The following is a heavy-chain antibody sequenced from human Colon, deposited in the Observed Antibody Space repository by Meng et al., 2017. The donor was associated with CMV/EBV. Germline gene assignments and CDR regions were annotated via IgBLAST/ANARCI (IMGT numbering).Heavy chain of an antibody. CDR2: MNPNSGDT. V-gene: IGHV1-2*02. CDR3: ATLSIYDSTISDF. D-gene: IGHD5/OR15-5a*01. Sequence: CKPSGYPFTIHSIPWVRQAPGRGLEWMGWMNPNSGDTNYAQKFQDRVEMTRDTTVNTAYLDLTSLRSADTAVCYCATLSIYDSTISDFWGQGTLVTV. J-gene: IGHJ4*02. CDR1: GYPFTIHS.